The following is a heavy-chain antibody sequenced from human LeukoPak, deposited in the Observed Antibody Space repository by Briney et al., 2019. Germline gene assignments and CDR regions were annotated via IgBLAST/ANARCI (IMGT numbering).Heavy chain of an antibody. CDR2: ISGSGGST. CDR1: GFTFSSYA. V-gene: IGHV3-23*01. Sequence: GSLRLSCAASGFTFSSYAMSWVRQAPGKGLEWVSAISGSGGSTYYADSVKGRFTISRDNSKNTLYLQMNSLRAEDTAVYYCAKDRRLTITMLTPWFDPWGQGTLVTVSS. D-gene: IGHD3-10*01. CDR3: AKDRRLTITMLTPWFDP. J-gene: IGHJ5*02.